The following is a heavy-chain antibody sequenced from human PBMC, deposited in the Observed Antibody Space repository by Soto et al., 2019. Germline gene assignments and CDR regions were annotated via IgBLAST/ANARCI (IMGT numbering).Heavy chain of an antibody. CDR3: ARVGSFSGSYRPRGMDV. Sequence: SVKVSCKASGGTFSSYAISWVRQAPGQGLEWMGGIIPIFGTANYAQKFQGRVTITADESTSTAYMELSSLRSEDTAVYYCARVGSFSGSYRPRGMDVWGQGTTVTVSS. CDR1: GGTFSSYA. CDR2: IIPIFGTA. D-gene: IGHD1-26*01. J-gene: IGHJ6*02. V-gene: IGHV1-69*13.